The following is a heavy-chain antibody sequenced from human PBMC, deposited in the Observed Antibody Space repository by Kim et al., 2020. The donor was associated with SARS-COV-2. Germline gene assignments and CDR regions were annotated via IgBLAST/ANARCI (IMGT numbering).Heavy chain of an antibody. CDR3: ASDVGDAFDI. J-gene: IGHJ3*02. Sequence: NTKYSQKFQGRVTITRDTSASTAYMELSSLRSEDTAVYYCASDVGDAFDIWGQGTMVTVSS. CDR2: NT. D-gene: IGHD1-26*01. V-gene: IGHV1-3*01.